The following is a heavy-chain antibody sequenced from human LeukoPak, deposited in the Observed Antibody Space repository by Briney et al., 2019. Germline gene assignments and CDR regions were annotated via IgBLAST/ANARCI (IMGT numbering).Heavy chain of an antibody. V-gene: IGHV7-4-1*01. CDR1: GGTFSSYA. D-gene: IGHD3-22*01. Sequence: ASVKVSCKASGGTFSSYAISWVRQARGQGLEWMGWINTNTGNPTYGQGFTGRFVFSLDTSVSTAYLQIRSLKAEDTAVYYCARDRRPSSDYYLDAFDIWGQGTMVTVSS. CDR2: INTNTGNP. CDR3: ARDRRPSSDYYLDAFDI. J-gene: IGHJ3*02.